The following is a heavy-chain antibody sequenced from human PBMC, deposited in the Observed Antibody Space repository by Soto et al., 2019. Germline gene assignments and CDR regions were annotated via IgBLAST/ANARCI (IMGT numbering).Heavy chain of an antibody. CDR1: GFSLMTNGVG. CDR3: AHTVPSGAYWETFNY. Sequence: QLTLKESGPTLVKPTQTLTLTCTVSGFSLMTNGVGVGWFRQSPGKALEWLALIYRDDDKRYRPSLKSSVTIPKNRSKNQVVLTMTNMDPVDTATYYCAHTVPSGAYWETFNYRGQGTLVTVSS. V-gene: IGHV2-5*02. CDR2: IYRDDDK. D-gene: IGHD1-26*01. J-gene: IGHJ4*02.